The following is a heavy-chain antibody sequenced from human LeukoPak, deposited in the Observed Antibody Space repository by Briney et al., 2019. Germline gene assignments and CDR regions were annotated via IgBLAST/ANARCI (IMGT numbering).Heavy chain of an antibody. CDR3: ARDSVGYVGYRFDY. CDR1: GGPISSGSYY. J-gene: IGHJ4*02. D-gene: IGHD5-12*01. CDR2: IYTSGST. Sequence: SETLSLTCTVSGGPISSGSYYWSWIRQPAGKGLEWIGRIYTSGSTNYNPSLKSRVTISVDTSKNQFSLKLSSVTAADTAVYYCARDSVGYVGYRFDYWGQGTLVTVSS. V-gene: IGHV4-61*02.